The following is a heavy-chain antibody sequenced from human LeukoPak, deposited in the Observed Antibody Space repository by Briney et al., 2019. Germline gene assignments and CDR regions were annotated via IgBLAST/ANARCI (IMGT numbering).Heavy chain of an antibody. CDR1: GDSISSSSYY. D-gene: IGHD3-9*01. Sequence: SETVSLTCTVSGDSISSSSYYWGWIRQPPGKGLEWIGSFYFSGSAYYNPSLESRITVSVDTSKNQFSLKLTSVTAADTAVYYCARQHEILTGYAFDIWGHGTMVTVSS. CDR3: ARQHEILTGYAFDI. V-gene: IGHV4-39*01. J-gene: IGHJ3*02. CDR2: FYFSGSA.